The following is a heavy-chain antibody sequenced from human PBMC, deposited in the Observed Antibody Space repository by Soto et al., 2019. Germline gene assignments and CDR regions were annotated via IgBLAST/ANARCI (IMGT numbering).Heavy chain of an antibody. CDR1: EFSLSDQY. D-gene: IGHD3-3*02. V-gene: IGHV3-72*01. CDR2: SRNRVNNFST. Sequence: VQVEESGGGLVLPGGSLRLSCTVSAVSEFSLSDQYMDWVRQAPGKGLEWGGRSRNRVNNFSTAYAASVQGRFTISRDESKNTVYLQIHRLKAVDTAVYYCTRIDPTAKRPEYWGQGTLVTVS. CDR3: TRIDPTAKRPEY. J-gene: IGHJ4*02.